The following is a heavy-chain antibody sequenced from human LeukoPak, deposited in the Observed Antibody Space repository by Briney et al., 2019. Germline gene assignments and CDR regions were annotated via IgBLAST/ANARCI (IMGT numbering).Heavy chain of an antibody. V-gene: IGHV1-69*05. CDR3: ASCRYFDWLDPSWYYYMDV. J-gene: IGHJ6*03. CDR2: IIPIFGTA. Sequence: SVKVSCKASGGTFSSYAISWVRQAPGQGLEWMGGIIPIFGTANYAQKFQGRVTITTDESTSTAYMELSSLRSEDTAVYYCASCRYFDWLDPSWYYYMDVWGKGTTVTVSS. D-gene: IGHD3-9*01. CDR1: GGTFSSYA.